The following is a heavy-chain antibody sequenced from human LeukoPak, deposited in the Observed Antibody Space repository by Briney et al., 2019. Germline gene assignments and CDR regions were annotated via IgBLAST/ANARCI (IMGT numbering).Heavy chain of an antibody. V-gene: IGHV3-23*01. Sequence: GGSLRLSCAASGFTFGSYAMYWVRQAPGKGLEWVSGISGSGCSTFYADSVKGRFTISRDNSENTVYLQMNSLRADDTAVYYCAKTTAGYSSGRYPGWPVDYWGQGTLVTVSS. CDR3: AKTTAGYSSGRYPGWPVDY. J-gene: IGHJ4*02. CDR2: ISGSGCST. D-gene: IGHD6-19*01. CDR1: GFTFGSYA.